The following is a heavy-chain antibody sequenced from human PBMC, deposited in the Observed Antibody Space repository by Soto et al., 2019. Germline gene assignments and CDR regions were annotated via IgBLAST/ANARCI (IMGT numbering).Heavy chain of an antibody. CDR3: AKELPVPTHYYDSSGQLAAAFDI. CDR2: ISYDGSNK. D-gene: IGHD3-22*01. V-gene: IGHV3-30*18. CDR1: GFTFSSYG. Sequence: QPGGSLRLSCAASGFTFSSYGMHWVRQAPGKGLEWVAVISYDGSNKYYADSVKGRFTISRDNSKNTLYLQMNSLRAEDTAVYYCAKELPVPTHYYDSSGQLAAAFDIWGQGTMVTVSS. J-gene: IGHJ3*02.